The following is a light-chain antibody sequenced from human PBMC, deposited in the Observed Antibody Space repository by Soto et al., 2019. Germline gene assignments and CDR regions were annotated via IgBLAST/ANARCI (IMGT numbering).Light chain of an antibody. CDR1: QSISTS. CDR3: QHYNTYLYT. CDR2: QAS. Sequence: DLQMTQAHSTLSASVGDRVTITCRASQSISTSLAWYQQQPGKAHKLLIYQASSLQSGVPSRFSGSGSWTEFTLTISSLQPDDFAPYYCQHYNTYLYTFGQGTKLEIK. J-gene: IGKJ2*01. V-gene: IGKV1-5*03.